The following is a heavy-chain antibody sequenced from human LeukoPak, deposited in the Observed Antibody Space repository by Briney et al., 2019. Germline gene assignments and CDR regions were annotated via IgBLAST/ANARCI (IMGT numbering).Heavy chain of an antibody. V-gene: IGHV3-23*01. D-gene: IGHD3-22*01. CDR1: GFTFSSYA. CDR2: ISGSGGST. J-gene: IGHJ4*02. CDR3: AKSYVGYYDSSGYYYVY. Sequence: GGSLRLSCAASGFTFSSYAMSWARQAPGKGLEWVSAISGSGGSTYYADSVKGRFTISRDNSKNTLYLQMNSLRAEDTAVYYCAKSYVGYYDSSGYYYVYWGQGTLVTVSS.